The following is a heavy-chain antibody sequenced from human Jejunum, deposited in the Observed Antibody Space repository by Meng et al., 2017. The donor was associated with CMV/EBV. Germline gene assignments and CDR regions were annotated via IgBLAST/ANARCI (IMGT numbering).Heavy chain of an antibody. CDR1: IYY. Sequence: IYYWCWVRQSPGKGLEYIGSIYSSGNTHYNPALQSRVFISIDTSKNQFSLTLTSVTAADTALYYCASDRPFSGTYLTDAFNVWGPGTMVTVSS. V-gene: IGHV4-39*07. J-gene: IGHJ3*01. CDR2: IYSSGNT. CDR3: ASDRPFSGTYLTDAFNV. D-gene: IGHD1-26*01.